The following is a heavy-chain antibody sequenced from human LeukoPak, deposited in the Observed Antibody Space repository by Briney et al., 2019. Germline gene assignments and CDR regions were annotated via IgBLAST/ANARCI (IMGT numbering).Heavy chain of an antibody. V-gene: IGHV3-30*04. D-gene: IGHD2/OR15-2a*01. CDR2: ISYDGSNK. CDR1: GFTFSSYA. CDR3: AKSFLGSYAGY. Sequence: GRSLRLSCAASGFTFSSYAMHWVRQAPGKGLEWVAVISYDGSNKYYADSVKGRFTISRDNSKNTLYLQMNSLRAEDTAVYYCAKSFLGSYAGYWGQGTLVTVSS. J-gene: IGHJ4*02.